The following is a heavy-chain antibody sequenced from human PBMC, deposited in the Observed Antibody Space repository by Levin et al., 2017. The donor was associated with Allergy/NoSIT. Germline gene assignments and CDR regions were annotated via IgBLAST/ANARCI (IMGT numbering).Heavy chain of an antibody. V-gene: IGHV5-51*01. CDR2: IYPGDSDT. J-gene: IGHJ4*02. CDR1: GYSFTSYW. Sequence: ASVKVSCKGSGYSFTSYWIGWVRQMPGKGLEWMGIIYPGDSDTRYSPSFQGQVTISADKSISTAYLQWSSLKASDTAMYYCARQSGSVVAANLDYWGQGTLVTVSS. CDR3: ARQSGSVVAANLDY. D-gene: IGHD2-15*01.